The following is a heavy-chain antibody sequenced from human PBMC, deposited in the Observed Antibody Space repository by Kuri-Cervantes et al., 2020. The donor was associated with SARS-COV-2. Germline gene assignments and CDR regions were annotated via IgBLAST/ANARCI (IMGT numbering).Heavy chain of an antibody. Sequence: LSLTCAVSGFTVSTNYMSWVRQVPGKGLEWVSVTHTEGTTFYADSVKGRFTISRDNSKNSLYLEMNSLRPEDTAVYYCAKVETANLDYWGQGTLVTVSS. CDR3: AKVETANLDY. D-gene: IGHD1-26*01. CDR2: THTEGTT. J-gene: IGHJ4*02. CDR1: GFTVSTNY. V-gene: IGHV3-66*02.